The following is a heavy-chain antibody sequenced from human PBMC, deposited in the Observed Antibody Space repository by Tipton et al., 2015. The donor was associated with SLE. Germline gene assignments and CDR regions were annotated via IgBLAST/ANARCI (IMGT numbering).Heavy chain of an antibody. CDR2: ISSSSSYT. CDR1: GFTFSDYY. J-gene: IGHJ4*02. Sequence: GSLRLSCAASGFTFSDYYMSWIRQAPGKGLEWVSYISSSSSYTNYADSVKGRFTISRDNAKNSLYLQMNSLRAEDTAVYYCARTTGTTGGYYFDYWGQGTLVTVSS. CDR3: ARTTGTTGGYYFDY. D-gene: IGHD1-7*01. V-gene: IGHV3-11*03.